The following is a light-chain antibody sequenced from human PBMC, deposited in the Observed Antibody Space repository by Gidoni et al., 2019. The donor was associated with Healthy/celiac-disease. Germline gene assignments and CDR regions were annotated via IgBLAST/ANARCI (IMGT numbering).Light chain of an antibody. V-gene: IGKV1-33*01. J-gene: IGKJ4*01. CDR3: QQYDNPPPT. CDR1: QAISTY. Sequence: DIQMTQSPSSLSASVGDRVTITCQASQAISTYLNWYQQKPGKAPKLLIYDASNLETGVPSRFSGSGSGTDFTFTISSLQPEDIATYYCQQYDNPPPTFGGGTKVEIK. CDR2: DAS.